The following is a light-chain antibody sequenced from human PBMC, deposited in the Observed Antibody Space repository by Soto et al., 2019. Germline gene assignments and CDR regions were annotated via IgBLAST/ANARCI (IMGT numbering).Light chain of an antibody. CDR2: GAS. Sequence: EIILTQSPDTLSLSPGERATLSCRASQTVSSNYLAWCQKRPGQDPRLLIYGASTRAAGIPDRFSGSGSGTDFNLTITRLETEDSAVYFCQQYTGPTTTFGQGTRLEIK. CDR3: QQYTGPTTT. CDR1: QTVSSNY. J-gene: IGKJ5*01. V-gene: IGKV3-20*01.